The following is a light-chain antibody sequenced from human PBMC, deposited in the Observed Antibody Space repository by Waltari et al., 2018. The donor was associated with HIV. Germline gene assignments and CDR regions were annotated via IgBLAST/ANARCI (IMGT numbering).Light chain of an antibody. CDR3: CSYAGSYTFV. Sequence: QSALTQPRPVSGSPGQPVTISCTGTSSAVGGYTYVSWYQQHPGKAPKLMIYDVTKRPSGVPDRFSGSKSGNTASLTISGLQAEDEADYYCCSYAGSYTFVFGGGTKVTVL. V-gene: IGLV2-11*01. J-gene: IGLJ2*01. CDR1: SSAVGGYTY. CDR2: DVT.